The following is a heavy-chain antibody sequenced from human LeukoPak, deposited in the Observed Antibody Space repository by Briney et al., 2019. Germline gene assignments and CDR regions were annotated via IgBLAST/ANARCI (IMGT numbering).Heavy chain of an antibody. Sequence: PGGSLRLSCAASGFTVSSNYVGWVRQAPGKGLEWVSVIYRDGSTYYADSVKGRFTISRDNSKNTLYLQMNNLRVEDTAVYYCARVMTAITNWFDPWGQRNLVTVSS. CDR2: IYRDGST. D-gene: IGHD2-21*02. J-gene: IGHJ5*02. CDR1: GFTVSSNY. V-gene: IGHV3-66*01. CDR3: ARVMTAITNWFDP.